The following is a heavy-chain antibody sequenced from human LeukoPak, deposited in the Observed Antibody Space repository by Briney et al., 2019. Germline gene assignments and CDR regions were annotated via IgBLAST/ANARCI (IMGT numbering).Heavy chain of an antibody. D-gene: IGHD5-18*01. CDR3: ATTGYRGFDI. CDR2: IYISGST. V-gene: IGHV4-4*07. CDR1: GASINSHY. J-gene: IGHJ3*02. Sequence: PSETLSLTCTVSGASINSHYWSWIRQPAGKGLEWIGRIYISGSTNYNSSLQSRVTMSVDTSKNQFSLKLSSVTAADTAVYYCATTGYRGFDIRGQGTMVTVSS.